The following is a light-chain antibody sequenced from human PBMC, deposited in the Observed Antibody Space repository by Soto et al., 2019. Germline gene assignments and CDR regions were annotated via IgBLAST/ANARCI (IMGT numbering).Light chain of an antibody. V-gene: IGKV1-13*02. Sequence: AIQLTQSPSSLSASIGDRVTITCRARQGIGSALAWYQQAPGKPPKLLIFDASTLENGVPSRFSGGGSGTDFTLTISSRQPEDFATYYCLLFNTYPQAFGGGTKVEIK. CDR3: LLFNTYPQA. CDR2: DAS. J-gene: IGKJ4*01. CDR1: QGIGSA.